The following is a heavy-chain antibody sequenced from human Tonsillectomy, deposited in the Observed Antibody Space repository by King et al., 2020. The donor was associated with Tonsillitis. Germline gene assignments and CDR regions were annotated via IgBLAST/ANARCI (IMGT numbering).Heavy chain of an antibody. Sequence: QVQLQQWGAGLLKPSETLSLTCAVYGGSFSGYYWSWIRQPPGKGLEWIGEINHSGSTNYNPSLKSRVTISVDTSKNQFSLKLSSVTAADTAVYYCARSPTVTRTTDYWGQGTLVTVSS. CDR1: GGSFSGYY. CDR3: ARSPTVTRTTDY. J-gene: IGHJ4*02. V-gene: IGHV4-34*01. D-gene: IGHD4-11*01. CDR2: INHSGST.